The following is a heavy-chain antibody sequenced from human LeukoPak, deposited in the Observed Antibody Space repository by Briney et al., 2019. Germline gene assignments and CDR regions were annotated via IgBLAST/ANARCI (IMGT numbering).Heavy chain of an antibody. CDR1: GGSISSSFYY. CDR2: IYYSGGT. D-gene: IGHD6-13*01. J-gene: IGHJ4*02. CDR3: ARHYSDVY. V-gene: IGHV4-39*01. Sequence: PSETLSLTCTVSGGSISSSFYYWGWIRQPPGKGLEWIGSIYYSGGTYYNPPLKSRVTISVDTSKNQFSLKLSSVTAADTAVYYCARHYSDVYWGQGTLVTVSS.